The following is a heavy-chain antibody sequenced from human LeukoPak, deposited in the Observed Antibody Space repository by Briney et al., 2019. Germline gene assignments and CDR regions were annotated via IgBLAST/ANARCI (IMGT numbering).Heavy chain of an antibody. D-gene: IGHD3-3*01. CDR2: ISGSGGST. J-gene: IGHJ4*02. CDR3: ATPWGFLEWLPRAPVDY. CDR1: GFTFSSYA. V-gene: IGHV3-23*01. Sequence: PGGSLRLSCAASGFTFSSYAMSWVRQAPGKGLEWVSVISGSGGSTYYADSVKGRFTISRDNSKNTLYLQMNSLRVEDTAIYHSATPWGFLEWLPRAPVDYWGQGTLVTVSS.